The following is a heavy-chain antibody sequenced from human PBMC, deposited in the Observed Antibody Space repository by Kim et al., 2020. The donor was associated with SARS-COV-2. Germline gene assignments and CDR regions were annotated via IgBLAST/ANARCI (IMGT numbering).Heavy chain of an antibody. CDR2: IKDSGST. J-gene: IGHJ6*02. CDR3: TRCRAGVVPSPVLGLGPYYEYYIMDV. D-gene: IGHD2-15*01. CDR1: GGSFSGYS. Sequence: SETLSLTCAVYGGSFSGYSWTWIRQPPGKGLEWIGEIKDSGSTNSYPSLQSRGSISIDTSKNQISLRLTSVTAADTAVYYCTRCRAGVVPSPVLGLGPYYEYYIMDVWGRGTTVTVSS. V-gene: IGHV4-34*04.